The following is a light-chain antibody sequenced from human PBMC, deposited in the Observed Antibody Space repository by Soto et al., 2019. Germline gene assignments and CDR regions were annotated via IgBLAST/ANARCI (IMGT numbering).Light chain of an antibody. Sequence: EIVLTQSPGTLSLSPWEGATLSCRASQSVSSYLAWYQQKPGQAPRLLIYDASNRATGIPARFSGSGSGTDFTLTISSLEPEDFAVYYCQQRSNLFGQGTRLEI. CDR2: DAS. CDR1: QSVSSY. J-gene: IGKJ5*01. V-gene: IGKV3-11*01. CDR3: QQRSNL.